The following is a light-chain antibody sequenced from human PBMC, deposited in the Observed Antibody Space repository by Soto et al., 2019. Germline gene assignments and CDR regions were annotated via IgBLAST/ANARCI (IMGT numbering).Light chain of an antibody. CDR3: CSYTTSNTRQIV. CDR1: SSEVGGYNY. Sequence: QSLLTQPASVSGSPGQSITISCTGTSSEVGGYNYVSWYQQHPGKAPKFMIYDVSNRPSGVSNRFSGSKSGNTASLTISGLQSEDEADYYCCSYTTSNTRQIVFGTGTKVTVL. V-gene: IGLV2-14*01. CDR2: DVS. J-gene: IGLJ1*01.